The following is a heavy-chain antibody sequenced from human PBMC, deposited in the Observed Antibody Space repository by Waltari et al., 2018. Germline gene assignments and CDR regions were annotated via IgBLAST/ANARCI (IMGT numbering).Heavy chain of an antibody. Sequence: QVQLQQWGAGLLKPSETLSLTCAVYGGSFSGYYWSWIRQPPGKGLEWIGEINHSGSTNYNPSLKSRVTISVDTSKNQFSLKLSSVTAADTAVYYCARAHSGSSSDRYYFDYWGQGTLVTVSS. D-gene: IGHD1-26*01. CDR2: INHSGST. CDR1: GGSFSGYY. CDR3: ARAHSGSSSDRYYFDY. J-gene: IGHJ4*02. V-gene: IGHV4-34*01.